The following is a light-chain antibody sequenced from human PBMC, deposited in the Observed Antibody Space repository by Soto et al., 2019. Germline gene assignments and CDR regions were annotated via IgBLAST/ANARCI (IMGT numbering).Light chain of an antibody. CDR3: SSYTSSSTSV. CDR2: EVS. J-gene: IGLJ1*01. Sequence: QSVLTQPASLSGSPGQSITISCTGTISDVGGYNYVSWYQQHPGKAPKLMIYEVSNRPSGVSNRFSGSKSGNTASLTISGLQAEDEADYYCSSYTSSSTSVFRTGTKVTVL. V-gene: IGLV2-14*01. CDR1: ISDVGGYNY.